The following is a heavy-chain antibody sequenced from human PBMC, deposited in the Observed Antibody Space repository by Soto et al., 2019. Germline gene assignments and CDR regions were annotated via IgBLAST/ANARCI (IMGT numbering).Heavy chain of an antibody. CDR2: LYDVDGS. V-gene: IGHV3-53*01. J-gene: IGHJ3*01. Sequence: DVQLVESGGGLIQPGESLRLSCAAFGLTISGKKYVAWVRQAPGKGLEWVSALYDVDGSFYADSVTGRFTTSSDSSKTTVYLQMKDLRPDDTAVYYCATWHEREHAFHVWGQGTTVTISS. CDR1: GLTISGKKY. D-gene: IGHD1-1*01. CDR3: ATWHEREHAFHV.